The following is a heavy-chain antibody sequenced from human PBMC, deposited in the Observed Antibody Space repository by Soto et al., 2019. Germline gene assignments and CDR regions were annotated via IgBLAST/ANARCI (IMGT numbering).Heavy chain of an antibody. CDR3: ARDISGSGSYYKRSDY. D-gene: IGHD3-10*01. CDR1: GGTFSSYT. CDR2: IIPILGIA. Sequence: GASVKVSCKASGGTFSSYTISWVRQAPGQGLEWMGRIIPILGIANYAQKFQGRVTITADKSTSTAYMELSSLRSEDTAVYYCARDISGSGSYYKRSDYWGQGTLVTVSS. V-gene: IGHV1-69*04. J-gene: IGHJ4*02.